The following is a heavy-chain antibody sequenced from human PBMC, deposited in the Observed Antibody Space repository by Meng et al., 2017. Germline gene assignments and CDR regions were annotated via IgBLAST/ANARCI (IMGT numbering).Heavy chain of an antibody. CDR3: ARGLAVAGTVFWFDP. D-gene: IGHD6-19*01. CDR1: GYTFTSCD. CDR2: MNPNSGNT. J-gene: IGHJ5*02. Sequence: VVQSGAEVKKAGASVKVSCKASGYTFTSCDINWVRQATGQGLEWMGWMNPNSGNTGYAQKFQGRVTITRNTSISTAYMELSSLRSEDTAVYYCARGLAVAGTVFWFDPWGQGTLVTVSS. V-gene: IGHV1-8*03.